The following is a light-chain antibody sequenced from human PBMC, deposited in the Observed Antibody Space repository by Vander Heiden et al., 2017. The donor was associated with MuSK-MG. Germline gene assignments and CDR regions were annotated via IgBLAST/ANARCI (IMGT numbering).Light chain of an antibody. Sequence: IQMTQSPSSLSASVTDRVTITCRASQSIRDNLNWYQQKPGKAPKLLIYTASSLQSGVPSRFSGSGSGTDFTLTISSLQPEDFATYYCQQSDSIPYTFGQGTKLXTK. CDR2: TAS. J-gene: IGKJ2*01. CDR3: QQSDSIPYT. CDR1: QSIRDN. V-gene: IGKV1-39*01.